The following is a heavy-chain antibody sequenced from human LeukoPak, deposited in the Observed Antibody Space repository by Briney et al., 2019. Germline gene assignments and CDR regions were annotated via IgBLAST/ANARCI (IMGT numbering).Heavy chain of an antibody. J-gene: IGHJ4*02. CDR3: ARDRMGLTSLGRSALDS. CDR2: MSGNGVRT. CDR1: GFSFINYA. V-gene: IGHV3-23*01. D-gene: IGHD4/OR15-4a*01. Sequence: PGGSLRLSCAASGFSFINYAMSWVRQAPGRGLEWVSGMSGNGVRTFYADSVKGRFTISRDNSENALYSQMNSLRAEDTAIYYCARDRMGLTSLGRSALDSWGQGILVIVSS.